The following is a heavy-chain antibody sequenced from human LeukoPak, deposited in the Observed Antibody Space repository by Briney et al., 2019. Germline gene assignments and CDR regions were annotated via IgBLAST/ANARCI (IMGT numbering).Heavy chain of an antibody. CDR2: ISYDGSNK. D-gene: IGHD3-22*01. CDR1: GFTFSSYG. Sequence: PGGSLRLSCAASGFTFSSYGMNWVRQAPGKGLKWVAVISYDGSNKYYADSVKGRFTISRDNSKNTLFVQMSSLRAEDTAVYYCARGEYYSDTSSYFDYWGQGTLVTVSS. V-gene: IGHV3-30*03. CDR3: ARGEYYSDTSSYFDY. J-gene: IGHJ4*02.